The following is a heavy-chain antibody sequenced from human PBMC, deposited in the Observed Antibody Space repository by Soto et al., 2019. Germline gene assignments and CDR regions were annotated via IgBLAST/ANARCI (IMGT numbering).Heavy chain of an antibody. CDR3: TKGATTTFDS. CDR2: VYPSDSDV. V-gene: IGHV5-51*01. Sequence: PGESLKISCQGTGYRFSSSWIGWVRQKPGKGLEWLGNVYPSDSDVTYSPAFEGQVTISADNLINTAYLKLLNLKASDTAIYYCTKGATTTFDSWGQGTRVTVSS. CDR1: GYRFSSSW. D-gene: IGHD1-26*01. J-gene: IGHJ4*02.